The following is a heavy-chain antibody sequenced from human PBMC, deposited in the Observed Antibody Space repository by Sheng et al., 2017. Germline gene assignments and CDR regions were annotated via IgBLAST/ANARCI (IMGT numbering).Heavy chain of an antibody. CDR3: AKDRRVEGIAARLLGGWFDP. CDR2: ISYDGSNK. V-gene: IGHV3-30*18. Sequence: ESGGGVVQPGRSLRLSCAASGFTFSSYGMHWVRQAPGKGLEWVAVISYDGSNKYYADSVKGRFTISRDNSKNTLYLQMNSLRAEDTAVYYCAKDRRVEGIAARLLGGWFDPWGQGTLVTVSS. CDR1: GFTFSSYG. D-gene: IGHD6-6*01. J-gene: IGHJ5*02.